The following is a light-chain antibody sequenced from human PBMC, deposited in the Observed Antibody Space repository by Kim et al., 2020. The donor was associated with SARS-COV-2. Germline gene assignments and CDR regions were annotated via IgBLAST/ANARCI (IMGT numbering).Light chain of an antibody. CDR1: QSISSY. CDR3: QQSYSTPQT. Sequence: DIQMTQSPSSLSASVGDRVTITCRASQSISSYLNWYQKKPGKAPKLLIYAASSLEGGVPSRFSGSGSGTDFTLTISSLQAEDFATYYCQQSYSTPQTFGQGTKVDIK. CDR2: AAS. J-gene: IGKJ1*01. V-gene: IGKV1-39*01.